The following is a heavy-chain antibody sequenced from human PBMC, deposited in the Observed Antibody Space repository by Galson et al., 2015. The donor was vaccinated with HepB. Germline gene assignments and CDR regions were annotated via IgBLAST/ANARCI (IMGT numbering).Heavy chain of an antibody. V-gene: IGHV1-2*02. D-gene: IGHD3-22*01. CDR2: INPSSGDT. CDR3: ARSEQPTYYDSLAEYYFDL. CDR1: GYTFTDYY. Sequence: SVKVSCKASGYTFTDYYIYWVRQAPGQGLEWMGWINPSSGDTDFAQKFQGRVAMSRDTSISTAYMELSRLTSDDAAVYFCARSEQPTYYDSLAEYYFDLWGQGTLVTVSS. J-gene: IGHJ5*02.